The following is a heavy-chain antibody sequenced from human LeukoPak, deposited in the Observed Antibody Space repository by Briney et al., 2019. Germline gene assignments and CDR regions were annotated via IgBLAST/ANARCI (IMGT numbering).Heavy chain of an antibody. J-gene: IGHJ4*02. CDR2: ISYDGSNK. CDR1: GFTFSSYA. D-gene: IGHD6-25*01. CDR3: ARASLEAAFDY. V-gene: IGHV3-30-3*01. Sequence: GGSLRLSCAASGFTFSSYAMHWVRQAPGKGLEWVAVISYDGSNKYYADSVKGRFTISRDNAKNSLYLQMNSLRAEDTAVYYCARASLEAAFDYWGQGTLVTVSS.